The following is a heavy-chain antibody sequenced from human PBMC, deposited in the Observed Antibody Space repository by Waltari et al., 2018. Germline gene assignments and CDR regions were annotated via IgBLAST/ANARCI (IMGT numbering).Heavy chain of an antibody. CDR1: GFPFDDYG. CDR2: INWKGDKV. D-gene: IGHD3-22*01. Sequence: VESGGGVIRRGGSLRPSWEAAGFPFDDYGMSWVRQGPGKGLEWIAGINWKGDKVAYGDAVRGRFIISRDNAKNLLYLQMNTVGLDDTALYYCARGGDSSWPRWGQGTLVTVSA. J-gene: IGHJ4*02. V-gene: IGHV3-20*04. CDR3: ARGGDSSWPR.